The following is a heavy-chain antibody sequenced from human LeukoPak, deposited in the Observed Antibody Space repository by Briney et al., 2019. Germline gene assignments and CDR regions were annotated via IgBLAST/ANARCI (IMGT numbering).Heavy chain of an antibody. CDR3: TTFHGAYCGGDCYGPNYYFDY. CDR2: IKSKTDGGTT. D-gene: IGHD2-21*02. CDR1: GFTFTSYS. J-gene: IGHJ4*02. V-gene: IGHV3-15*07. Sequence: PGGSLRLSCAASGFTFTSYSMNWVRQAPGKGLEWVGRIKSKTDGGTTDYAAPVKGRFTISRDDSKNTLYLQMNSLKTEDTAVYCCTTFHGAYCGGDCYGPNYYFDYWGQGTLVTVSS.